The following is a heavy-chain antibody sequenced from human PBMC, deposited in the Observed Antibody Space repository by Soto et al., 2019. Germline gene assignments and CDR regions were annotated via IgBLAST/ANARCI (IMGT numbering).Heavy chain of an antibody. D-gene: IGHD2-2*01. CDR1: GLSIIIQS. V-gene: IGHV3-21*01. Sequence: PLGSLRLSCATSGLSIIIQSMTWVRQAQGKGLEWVSSISSSNTYIYYAESVKGLFTIQRDNDKNSLYLKKNSRRDEETAVYYCARVLPHSTTQAPGHWGQGT. J-gene: IGHJ4*02. CDR3: ARVLPHSTTQAPGH. CDR2: ISSSNTYI.